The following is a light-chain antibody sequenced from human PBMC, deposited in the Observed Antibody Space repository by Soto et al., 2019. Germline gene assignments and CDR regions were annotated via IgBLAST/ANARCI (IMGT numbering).Light chain of an antibody. CDR2: DAS. CDR1: QSVSSY. Sequence: EIVLTQSPATLSLSPGERATLSCRASQSVSSYLAWYQQKPGQAPRLLIYDASNRATGIPARFSGSESGTAFTLTISSLEPEDFAGYYCQQRSNWPPTFGGGTKVEIK. CDR3: QQRSNWPPT. J-gene: IGKJ4*01. V-gene: IGKV3-11*01.